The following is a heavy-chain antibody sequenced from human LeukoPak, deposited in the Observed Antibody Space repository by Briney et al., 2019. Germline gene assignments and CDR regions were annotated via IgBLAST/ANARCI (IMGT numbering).Heavy chain of an antibody. CDR1: GGSISSSSYY. J-gene: IGHJ4*02. CDR3: ARTTYRYFDY. CDR2: IYYSGST. Sequence: SETLSLTCTVSGGSISSSSYYWGWIRQPPGKGLEWIGSIYYSGSTYYNPSLKSRVTISVDTSKNQFSLKLSSVTAADTAVYYCARTTYRYFDYWGQGTLVTVSS. D-gene: IGHD1-1*01. V-gene: IGHV4-39*07.